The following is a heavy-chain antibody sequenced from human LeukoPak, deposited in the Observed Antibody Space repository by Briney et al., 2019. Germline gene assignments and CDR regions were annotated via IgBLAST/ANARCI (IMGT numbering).Heavy chain of an antibody. Sequence: SETLSLTCSVSGGSTSDYYWNWIRQPAGQGLEWLGRIYYTGNTAYNPSLESRLTMSLDTAKNQFSLKVTSVTAADTAVYYCARGGTLFTYFDSWGQGTLVTVSS. V-gene: IGHV4-4*07. CDR1: GGSTSDYY. J-gene: IGHJ4*02. CDR3: ARGGTLFTYFDS. CDR2: IYYTGNT. D-gene: IGHD3-10*02.